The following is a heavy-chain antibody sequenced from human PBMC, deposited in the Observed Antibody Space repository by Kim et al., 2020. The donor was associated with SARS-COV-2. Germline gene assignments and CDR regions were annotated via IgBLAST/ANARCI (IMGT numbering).Heavy chain of an antibody. J-gene: IGHJ6*02. D-gene: IGHD6-13*01. V-gene: IGHV3-30*07. CDR3: ARDVGEQQLAYYYYYYGMDV. Sequence: RFTISRDNSKNTLYLQMNSLRAEDTAVYYCARDVGEQQLAYYYYYYGMDVWGQGTTVTVSS.